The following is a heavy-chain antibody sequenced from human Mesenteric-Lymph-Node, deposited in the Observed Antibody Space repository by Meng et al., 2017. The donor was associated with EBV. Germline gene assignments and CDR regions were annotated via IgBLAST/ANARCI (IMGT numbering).Heavy chain of an antibody. CDR1: GFTVSSNY. CDR2: ISSGGTT. Sequence: VQLVESGGGLIQRGGSLRLSCAASGFTVSSNYMSWVRQAPGKGLECVSVISSGGTTYYADSVKGRFTISRDISQNTLYLQMDSLRAEDTAVYYCVRRELTYYYFDLWGRGTLVTVSS. J-gene: IGHJ2*01. CDR3: VRRELTYYYFDL. D-gene: IGHD1-7*01. V-gene: IGHV3-53*01.